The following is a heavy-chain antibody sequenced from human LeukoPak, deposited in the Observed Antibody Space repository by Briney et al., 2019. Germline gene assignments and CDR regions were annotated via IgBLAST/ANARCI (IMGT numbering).Heavy chain of an antibody. CDR3: ARSGTNIAAAGNFDY. CDR1: GFTFDDYA. CDR2: ISWNSGSI. D-gene: IGHD6-13*01. Sequence: GRSLRLSCAASGFTFDDYAMHWVRQAPGKGLEWVSDISWNSGSIDYADSVKGRFTISRDNAKNSLYLQMNSLRAEDTAVYYCARSGTNIAAAGNFDYWGQGTLVTVSS. V-gene: IGHV3-9*01. J-gene: IGHJ4*02.